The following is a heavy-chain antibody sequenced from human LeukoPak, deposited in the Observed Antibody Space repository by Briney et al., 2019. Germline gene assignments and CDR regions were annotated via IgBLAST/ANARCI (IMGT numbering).Heavy chain of an antibody. CDR2: INPNSGGT. V-gene: IGHV1-2*02. D-gene: IGHD2-2*01. Sequence: ASVKVSCKASGYTFTGYYMHWVRQAPGQGLEWTGWINPNSGGTNYAQKFQGRVTMTRDTSISTAYMELSRLRSDDTAVYYCARDSSYCSSTSCSQDYYYYGMDVWGQGTTVTVSS. J-gene: IGHJ6*02. CDR1: GYTFTGYY. CDR3: ARDSSYCSSTSCSQDYYYYGMDV.